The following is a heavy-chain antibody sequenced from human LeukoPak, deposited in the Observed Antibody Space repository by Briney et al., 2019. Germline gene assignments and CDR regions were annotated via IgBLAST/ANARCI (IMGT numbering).Heavy chain of an antibody. Sequence: GGSLRLSCAASGFTFSSYGMHWVRQAPGKGLEWVAFIRYDGSNKYYADSVKGRFTISRDNSKNTLYLQMNSLRAEDTAVYYCAKGYGSGSYPHWFDPWGQGTLVTVSS. CDR2: IRYDGSNK. J-gene: IGHJ5*02. CDR1: GFTFSSYG. V-gene: IGHV3-30*02. D-gene: IGHD3-10*01. CDR3: AKGYGSGSYPHWFDP.